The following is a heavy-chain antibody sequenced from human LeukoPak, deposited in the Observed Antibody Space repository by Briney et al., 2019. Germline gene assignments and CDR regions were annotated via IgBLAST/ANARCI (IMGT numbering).Heavy chain of an antibody. J-gene: IGHJ6*02. CDR1: GGSINSFY. Sequence: PSETLSLTCTVSGGSINSFYWSWIRQTPEKGLQWIGYIYSSGSTNYNPSLRSRVSISVDTSKNQFSLELNSVTAADTAVYYCARNYYSSGYYYEYYYGMDVWGQGTTVTVSS. CDR2: IYSSGST. CDR3: ARNYYSSGYYYEYYYGMDV. D-gene: IGHD3-22*01. V-gene: IGHV4-59*01.